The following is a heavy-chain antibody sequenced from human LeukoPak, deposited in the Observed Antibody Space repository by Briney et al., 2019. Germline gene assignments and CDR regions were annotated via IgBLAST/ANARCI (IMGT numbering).Heavy chain of an antibody. Sequence: SETLSLTCTVSGGSISSYYWSWIRQPPGKGLEWIGYIYYSGSTNYNPSLKSRVTISVDTSKNQFSLKLSSVTAADTAVYYCARGRRSGLRTVLGSSRPYYYYGMDVWGQGTTVTVSS. CDR1: GGSISSYY. D-gene: IGHD4-17*01. CDR3: ARGRRSGLRTVLGSSRPYYYYGMDV. J-gene: IGHJ6*02. CDR2: IYYSGST. V-gene: IGHV4-59*12.